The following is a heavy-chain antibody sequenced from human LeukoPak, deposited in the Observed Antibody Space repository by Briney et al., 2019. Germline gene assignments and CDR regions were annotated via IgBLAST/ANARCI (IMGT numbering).Heavy chain of an antibody. CDR3: ARAQTLFWEFDGFDI. CDR1: GFTFSSHS. V-gene: IGHV3-69-1*01. D-gene: IGHD3-3*01. Sequence: KPEGSLRLSCVASGFTFSSHSINWVRQAPGKGLEWIATVTSTNKIHYADSVKGRFTISRDNAENSVYLQMNSLRDEDTAVYSCARAQTLFWEFDGFDIWGRGTKVTVSS. J-gene: IGHJ3*02. CDR2: VTSTNKI.